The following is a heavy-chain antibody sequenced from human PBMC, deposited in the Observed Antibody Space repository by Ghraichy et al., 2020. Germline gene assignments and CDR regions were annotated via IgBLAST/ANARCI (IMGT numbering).Heavy chain of an antibody. V-gene: IGHV1-8*02. D-gene: IGHD2-15*01. Sequence: ASVKVSCKACGYTFPSYVINCVRQATGQGLEWMGWMNPNSGNTGYAQKFQGRLTMTRNTSISTAYIDLSSLRSEDAAVYYCARGGYPSSSPDAFDIWGQGTIVTISS. CDR1: GYTFPSYV. CDR2: MNPNSGNT. J-gene: IGHJ3*02. CDR3: ARGGYPSSSPDAFDI.